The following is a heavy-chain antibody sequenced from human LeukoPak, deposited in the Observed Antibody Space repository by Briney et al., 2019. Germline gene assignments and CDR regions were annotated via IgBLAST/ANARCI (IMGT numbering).Heavy chain of an antibody. CDR1: GFTLSSYT. V-gene: IGHV3-30*01. D-gene: IGHD3-3*01. Sequence: GGSLRLSCAASGFTLSSYTMHWVRQAPGKGLEWVAVISYDGSNKYYADSVKGRFTISRGTSKNTLYLQMNSLRAEDTAVYSCARAFYRFGVVTGWFDPWGQGTLVTVSS. J-gene: IGHJ5*02. CDR2: ISYDGSNK. CDR3: ARAFYRFGVVTGWFDP.